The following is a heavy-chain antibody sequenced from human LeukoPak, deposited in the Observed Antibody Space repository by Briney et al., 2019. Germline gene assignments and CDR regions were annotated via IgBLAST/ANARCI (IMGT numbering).Heavy chain of an antibody. CDR1: GFTVSSNY. J-gene: IGHJ4*02. Sequence: HLGGSLRLSCAASGFTVSSNYMSWVRQAPGKGLEWVSVIYSGGSTYYADSVKGRFTISRDNSKNTLYLQMNSLRAEGTAVYYCARGSRSSGWFDYWGQGTLVTVSS. CDR2: IYSGGST. D-gene: IGHD6-19*01. CDR3: ARGSRSSGWFDY. V-gene: IGHV3-53*01.